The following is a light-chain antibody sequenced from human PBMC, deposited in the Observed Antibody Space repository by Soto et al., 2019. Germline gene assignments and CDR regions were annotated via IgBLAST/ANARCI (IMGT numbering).Light chain of an antibody. CDR2: GAS. Sequence: EIVLTQSPGTLSLSPGERATLSCSASQSVSSNYLAWYQQKPGQAPRLLIYGASSRATGIPDRFSGSGSGTDFTLTISRLEPEDFAVYYCQQYGSSPPTFGQGTRLEI. J-gene: IGKJ5*01. CDR3: QQYGSSPPT. CDR1: QSVSSNY. V-gene: IGKV3-20*01.